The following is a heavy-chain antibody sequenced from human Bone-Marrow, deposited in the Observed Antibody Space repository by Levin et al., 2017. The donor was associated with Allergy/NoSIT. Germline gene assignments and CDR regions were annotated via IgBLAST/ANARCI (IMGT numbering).Heavy chain of an antibody. CDR1: GDSISSGGYY. CDR2: IYYSGNT. D-gene: IGHD5-12*01. Sequence: HSQTLSLTCTVSGDSISSGGYYWSWIRQHPGKGLEWIGYIYYSGNTYYNPSLKGRLSISVVTSKNQFSLRLNSVTAADTAVYFCARYNGYDFDYWGQGTLVTVSS. CDR3: ARYNGYDFDY. V-gene: IGHV4-31*03. J-gene: IGHJ4*02.